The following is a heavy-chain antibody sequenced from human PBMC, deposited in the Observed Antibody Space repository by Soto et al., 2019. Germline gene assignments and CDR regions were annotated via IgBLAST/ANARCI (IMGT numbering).Heavy chain of an antibody. D-gene: IGHD3-3*01. J-gene: IGHJ4*02. V-gene: IGHV4-61*01. CDR1: GGSVSNSSHC. CDR3: ARGDGFWSGYSYLNY. Sequence: PSETLSLTCTVSGGSVSNSSHCWTWIRQPPGKGLEWIGYVYYTGSTTYNPSLHSRVTISVDTSKNQFSLTLSSVTAADTAVYYCARGDGFWSGYSYLNYWGQGAPVTVS. CDR2: VYYTGST.